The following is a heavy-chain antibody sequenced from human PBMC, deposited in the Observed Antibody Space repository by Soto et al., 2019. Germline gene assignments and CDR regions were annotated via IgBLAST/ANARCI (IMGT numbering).Heavy chain of an antibody. V-gene: IGHV4-34*01. J-gene: IGHJ4*01. Sequence: SETLSLTCAVYGGSFSGYYWSWIRQPPGKGLEWIGEINHSGSTNYNPSLKSRVTISVDTSKNQFSLKLSSVTAADKAVDFRARGSPDHYLWGQGTLVTVSS. CDR3: ARGSPDHYL. CDR2: INHSGST. CDR1: GGSFSGYY. D-gene: IGHD3-10*01.